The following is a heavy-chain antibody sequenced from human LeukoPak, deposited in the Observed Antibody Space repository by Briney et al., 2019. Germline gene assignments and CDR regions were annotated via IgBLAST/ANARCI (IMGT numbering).Heavy chain of an antibody. D-gene: IGHD2-15*01. J-gene: IGHJ4*02. CDR3: AKAPVGHCSGAFCYHFDS. CDR2: ISGDNPGK. Sequence: PGGALRLSCAASGFTFSTYAMSWVRQTPGKGLEWVAAISGDNPGKYLENSVKGRFTISRDKSKNTLHLQMSGLRAEDTARYYCAKAPVGHCSGAFCYHFDSWGQGTLVTVSS. CDR1: GFTFSTYA. V-gene: IGHV3-23*01.